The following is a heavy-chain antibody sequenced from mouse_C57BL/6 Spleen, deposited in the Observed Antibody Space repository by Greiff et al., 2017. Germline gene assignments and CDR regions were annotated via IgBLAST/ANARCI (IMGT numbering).Heavy chain of an antibody. D-gene: IGHD1-1*01. CDR3: ARGYYGSGLWYFDV. CDR1: GYTFTSYW. CDR2: IYPSDSET. V-gene: IGHV1-61*01. J-gene: IGHJ1*03. Sequence: VQLQQPGAELVRPGSSVKLSCKASGYTFTSYWMDWVKQRPGQGLEWIGNIYPSDSETHYNQKFKDKATLTVDKSSSTAYMQLSSLTSEDSAVYYCARGYYGSGLWYFDVWGTGTTVTVSS.